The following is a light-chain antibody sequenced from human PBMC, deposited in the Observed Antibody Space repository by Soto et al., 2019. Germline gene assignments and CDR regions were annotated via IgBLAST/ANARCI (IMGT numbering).Light chain of an antibody. CDR3: QQYAEGTPIT. CDR2: GAS. V-gene: IGKV3-15*01. CDR1: QSVSSN. J-gene: IGKJ5*01. Sequence: EIVLTQSPGTLSLSPGERATLSCRASQSVSSNLAWYQQKPGQAPRLLIYGASTRATGIPARFSGSGSGTDFTLTISRLESDDFALYYCQQYAEGTPITFGQGTRLEIK.